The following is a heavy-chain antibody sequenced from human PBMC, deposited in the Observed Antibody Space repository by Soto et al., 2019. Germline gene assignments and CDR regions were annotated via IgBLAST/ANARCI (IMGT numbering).Heavy chain of an antibody. J-gene: IGHJ3*02. D-gene: IGHD3-10*01. CDR3: AKDLADSGSYLAFDI. V-gene: IGHV3-23*01. CDR2: ISGSGGST. CDR1: GFTFSSYA. Sequence: QPGGSLRLSCVASGFTFSSYAMSWVRQPPGKGLEWVSGISGSGGSTYYPDSVKGRFTISRDNSKNTLYLQMNSLRAEDTAVYYCAKDLADSGSYLAFDIWGQGTVVTVSS.